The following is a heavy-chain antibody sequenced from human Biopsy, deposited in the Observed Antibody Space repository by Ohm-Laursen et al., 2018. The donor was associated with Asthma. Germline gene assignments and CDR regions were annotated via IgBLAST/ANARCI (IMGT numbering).Heavy chain of an antibody. CDR3: VRATSTWSQSGPHYFDH. Sequence: SDTLSFTCTVSPGSINDYYWNWIRQFPGKGLEWIGYVHSTGSTRFNTSLKSRLTISVDTSVDQVSLKLTSVTAADTAVYYCVRATSTWSQSGPHYFDHWGQGTLVTVSS. D-gene: IGHD6-13*01. CDR1: PGSINDYY. V-gene: IGHV4-59*07. CDR2: VHSTGST. J-gene: IGHJ4*02.